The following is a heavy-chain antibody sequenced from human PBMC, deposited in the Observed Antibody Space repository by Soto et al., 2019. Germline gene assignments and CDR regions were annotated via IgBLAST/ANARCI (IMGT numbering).Heavy chain of an antibody. CDR2: MNPNSGNT. J-gene: IGHJ6*03. CDR3: ARAVHLYCSSTSCQGYMDV. V-gene: IGHV1-8*01. CDR1: GYTFTSYD. Sequence: ASVKVSCKASGYTFTSYDINWVRQATGQGLEWMGWMNPNSGNTGYAQKFQGRVTMTRNTSISTAYMELGSLRSEDTAVYYCARAVHLYCSSTSCQGYMDVWGKGTTVTVSS. D-gene: IGHD2-2*01.